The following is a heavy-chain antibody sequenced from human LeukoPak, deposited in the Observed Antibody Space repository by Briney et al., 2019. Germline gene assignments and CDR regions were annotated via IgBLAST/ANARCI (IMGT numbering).Heavy chain of an antibody. D-gene: IGHD4-11*01. Sequence: GGSLRLSCAASGFTFSSYGMHWVRQAPGKGLEWVAVISYDGSNKYYADSVKGRFTISRDNSKNTLYLQMNSLRAEDTAVYYCAKDHYTTGGRWFDPWGQGTLVTVSS. CDR1: GFTFSSYG. V-gene: IGHV3-30*18. CDR3: AKDHYTTGGRWFDP. CDR2: ISYDGSNK. J-gene: IGHJ5*02.